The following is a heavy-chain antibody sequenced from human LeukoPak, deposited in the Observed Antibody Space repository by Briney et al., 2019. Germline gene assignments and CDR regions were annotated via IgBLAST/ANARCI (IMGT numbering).Heavy chain of an antibody. J-gene: IGHJ6*02. Sequence: ASVKVSCKASGYTFTSYGISWVRQAPGQGLEWMGWINPNSGGTNYAQKFQGRVTMTRDTSISTAYMELSRLRSDDTAVYYCARGGRNIVVVPAAATANYGMDVWGQGTTVTVSS. V-gene: IGHV1-2*02. CDR3: ARGGRNIVVVPAAATANYGMDV. CDR1: GYTFTSYG. CDR2: INPNSGGT. D-gene: IGHD2-2*01.